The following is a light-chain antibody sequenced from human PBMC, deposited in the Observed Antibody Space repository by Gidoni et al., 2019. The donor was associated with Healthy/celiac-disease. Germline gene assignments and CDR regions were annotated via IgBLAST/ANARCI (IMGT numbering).Light chain of an antibody. Sequence: SYELPQPPSVSVSPGQTASITCSGDKLGDKYACWYQQKPGQSPVLVIYQDSKRPSGIPERFSGSNSGNTATLTISGTQAMDEADYYCQAWDSSTEGVVFGGGTKLTVL. CDR3: QAWDSSTEGVV. CDR1: KLGDKY. V-gene: IGLV3-1*01. CDR2: QDS. J-gene: IGLJ2*01.